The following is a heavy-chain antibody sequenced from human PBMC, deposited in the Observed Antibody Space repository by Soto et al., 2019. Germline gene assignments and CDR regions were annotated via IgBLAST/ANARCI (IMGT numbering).Heavy chain of an antibody. D-gene: IGHD2-15*01. CDR1: GFTVSSKY. CDR3: TRDDVDCSGCTCDGIPMDV. Sequence: EVQLVESGGGLVQPGGSLRLSCAASGFTVSSKYMSWVRQAPGKGLEWVSLINSGGSISYADSVKGRFTISRDNSENTLYIQMSNLGVEDTAVYYCTRDDVDCSGCTCDGIPMDVWGQGTTVTVSS. CDR2: INSGGSI. J-gene: IGHJ6*02. V-gene: IGHV3-66*01.